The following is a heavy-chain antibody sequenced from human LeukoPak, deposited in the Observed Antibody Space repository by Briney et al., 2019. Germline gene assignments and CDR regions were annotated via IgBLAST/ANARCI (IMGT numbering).Heavy chain of an antibody. CDR3: AREVALLSYFDY. V-gene: IGHV1-69*04. Sequence: ASVKVSCKDSGGTFSSYAISWVRQAPGQGLEWMGRIIPILGIANYAQKFQGRVTITADKSTSTAYMELSSLRSEDTAVYYCAREVALLSYFDYWGQGTLVTVSS. CDR1: GGTFSSYA. D-gene: IGHD2-15*01. CDR2: IIPILGIA. J-gene: IGHJ4*02.